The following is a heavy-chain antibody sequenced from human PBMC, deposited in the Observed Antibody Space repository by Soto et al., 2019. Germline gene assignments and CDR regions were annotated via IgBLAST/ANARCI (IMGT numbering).Heavy chain of an antibody. CDR3: ARDRITTRGDAFDL. Sequence: QVQLVQSGAEVKKPGSSEKVSCKAPGGTFSTYIISWVRQAPGQGLEWMGRIIPIPDITDNAQKFQGKVTFSADKSTSTAYKEMSSLSSEDTAVYYCARDRITTRGDAFDLWGQGTMVTVSS. CDR2: IIPIPDIT. J-gene: IGHJ3*01. V-gene: IGHV1-69*08. D-gene: IGHD3-3*01. CDR1: GGTFSTYI.